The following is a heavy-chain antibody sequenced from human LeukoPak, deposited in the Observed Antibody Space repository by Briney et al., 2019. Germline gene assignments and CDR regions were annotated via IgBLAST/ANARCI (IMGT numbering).Heavy chain of an antibody. CDR3: ARDGYSKYYYYYGMDV. CDR1: GGTFSSYA. J-gene: IGHJ6*04. D-gene: IGHD6-13*01. Sequence: SVKVSCKASGGTFSSYAISWVRQAPGRGLEWMGGIIPIVGTANYAQKFQGRVTITADESTSTAYMELSSLRSEDTAVYYCARDGYSKYYYYYGMDVWGKGTTVTVSS. V-gene: IGHV1-69*13. CDR2: IIPIVGTA.